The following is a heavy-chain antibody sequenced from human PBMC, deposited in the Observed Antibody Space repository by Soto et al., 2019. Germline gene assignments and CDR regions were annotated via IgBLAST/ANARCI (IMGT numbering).Heavy chain of an antibody. Sequence: GASVKVSCKASGYTFTSYYMHWVRQAPGQGLEWMGIINPSGGSTSYAQKFQGRVTMTRDTSTSTVYMELSSLRSEDTAVYYCARASSDYYYDSSGPWPFYFEYWGQGTLVTVSS. V-gene: IGHV1-46*01. D-gene: IGHD3-22*01. J-gene: IGHJ4*02. CDR1: GYTFTSYY. CDR2: INPSGGST. CDR3: ARASSDYYYDSSGPWPFYFEY.